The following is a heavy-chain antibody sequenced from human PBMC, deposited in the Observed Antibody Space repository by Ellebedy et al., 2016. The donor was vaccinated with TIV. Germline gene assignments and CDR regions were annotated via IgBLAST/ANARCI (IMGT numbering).Heavy chain of an antibody. CDR2: INAGNGNT. Sequence: AASVKVSCKASGYIFTSNAMHWVRHAPGQRLEWMGWINAGNGNTKYSQKFQGRVTITRDTSANTAYMELSSLRSEETAVYYCARGRGDGYNLNLYYWGQGALVSVSS. D-gene: IGHD5-24*01. V-gene: IGHV1-3*01. CDR1: GYIFTSNA. CDR3: ARGRGDGYNLNLYY. J-gene: IGHJ4*02.